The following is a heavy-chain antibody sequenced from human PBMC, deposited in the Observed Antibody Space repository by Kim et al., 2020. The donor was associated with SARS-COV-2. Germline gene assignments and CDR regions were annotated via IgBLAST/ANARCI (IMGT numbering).Heavy chain of an antibody. V-gene: IGHV3-9*01. D-gene: IGHD3-10*01. CDR3: AKDSRGELLSGMDV. J-gene: IGHJ6*02. Sequence: GGSLRLSCAASGFTFDDYAMHWVRQAPGKGLEWVSGISWNSGNIGYADSVKGRFTISRDNAKNSLYLQMNSLRAEDTALYYCAKDSRGELLSGMDVWGQGTTVTVSS. CDR2: ISWNSGNI. CDR1: GFTFDDYA.